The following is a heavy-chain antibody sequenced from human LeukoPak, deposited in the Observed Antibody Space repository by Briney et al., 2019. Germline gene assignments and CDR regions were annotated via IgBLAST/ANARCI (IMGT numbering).Heavy chain of an antibody. J-gene: IGHJ3*01. CDR3: ARVRTLFGVVASPDALDV. D-gene: IGHD3-3*01. CDR2: ITADNFNT. CDR1: GYTFNSYP. V-gene: IGHV1-18*01. Sequence: GASVKVSCKASGYTFNSYPLTWVRQAPGVGFEWVGWITADNFNTNYAQKFQGRVTLTKETSTNTAYMEMRSLMSDDTAVYYCARVRTLFGVVASPDALDVWGQGTAVTVSS.